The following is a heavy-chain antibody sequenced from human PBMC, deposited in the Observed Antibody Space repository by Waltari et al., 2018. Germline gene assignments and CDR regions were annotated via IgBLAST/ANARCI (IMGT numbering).Heavy chain of an antibody. J-gene: IGHJ4*02. V-gene: IGHV3-33*06. Sequence: QVQLVESGGGVVQPGRSLRLSCAASGFTFSRYGMHWVRQAPGTGLEWVAVIWYDGSNKYYADSVKGRFTISRDNSKNTLYLQMNSLRAEDTAVYYCAKDLRQPEYYFDYWGQGTLVTVSS. CDR1: GFTFSRYG. CDR2: IWYDGSNK. D-gene: IGHD4-17*01. CDR3: AKDLRQPEYYFDY.